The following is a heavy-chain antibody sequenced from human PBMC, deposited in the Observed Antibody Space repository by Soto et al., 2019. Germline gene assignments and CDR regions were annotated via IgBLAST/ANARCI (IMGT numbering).Heavy chain of an antibody. CDR2: IIPILGIA. CDR3: AKSRGKIAVAGPSDY. Sequence: SVKVSCKASGGTFSSYTISWVRQAPGQGLEWMGRIIPILGIANYAQKFQGRVTITADKSTSTAYMELSSLRSEDTAVYYCAKSRGKIAVAGPSDYWGQGTLVTVSS. J-gene: IGHJ4*02. V-gene: IGHV1-69*02. D-gene: IGHD6-19*01. CDR1: GGTFSSYT.